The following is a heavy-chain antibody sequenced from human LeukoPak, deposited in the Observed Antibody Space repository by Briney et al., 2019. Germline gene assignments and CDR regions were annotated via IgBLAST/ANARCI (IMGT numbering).Heavy chain of an antibody. V-gene: IGHV3-9*01. CDR3: AKDGFYSSGWSNYYYYGMDV. CDR1: GFTFDDYA. D-gene: IGHD6-19*01. Sequence: PGRSLRLSCAASGFTFDDYAMHWVRQAPGKGLEWVSGISWNSGSIGYADSVKGRFTISRDNAKNSLYLQMGSLRAEDTALYYCAKDGFYSSGWSNYYYYGMDVWGQGTTVTVSS. J-gene: IGHJ6*02. CDR2: ISWNSGSI.